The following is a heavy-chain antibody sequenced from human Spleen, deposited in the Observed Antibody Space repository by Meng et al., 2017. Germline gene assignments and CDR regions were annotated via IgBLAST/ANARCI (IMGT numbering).Heavy chain of an antibody. CDR1: GYTFTSYA. V-gene: IGHV1-3*05. CDR3: AREFTSGSSGDP. D-gene: IGHD6-19*01. CDR2: ITPGSGNT. Sequence: VQSGAEEKKPGSSVKVSCKASGYTFTSYAIHWVRQTPGQSLEWMGWITPGSGNTKYSQKFQGRVTITADTSASTAYMELSTLRSEDTAVYYCAREFTSGSSGDPWGQGTLVTVSS. J-gene: IGHJ5*02.